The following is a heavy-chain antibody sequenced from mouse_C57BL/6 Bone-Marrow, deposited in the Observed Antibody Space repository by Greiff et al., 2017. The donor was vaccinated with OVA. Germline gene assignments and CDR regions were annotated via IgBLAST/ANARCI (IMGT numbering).Heavy chain of an antibody. J-gene: IGHJ3*01. D-gene: IGHD2-3*01. V-gene: IGHV1-54*01. CDR3: ARSKGWLLPAY. CDR1: GYAFTNYL. Sequence: QVQLQQSGAELVRPGTLVKVSCKASGYAFTNYLIEWVKQRPGQGLEWIGVINPGSGGTNYNEKFKGKATLTADKSSSTAYMQLSSLTSEDSAVYFCARSKGWLLPAYWGQGTLVTVSA. CDR2: INPGSGGT.